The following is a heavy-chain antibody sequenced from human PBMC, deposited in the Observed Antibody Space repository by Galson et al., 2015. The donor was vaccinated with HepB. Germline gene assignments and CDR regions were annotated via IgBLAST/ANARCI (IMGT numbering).Heavy chain of an antibody. Sequence: SVKVSCKASGGTFSSYAISWVRQAPGQGLEWMGGIIPIFGTANYAQKFQGRVTITADESTSTAYMELSSLRSEDTAVYYCAMYYYGSGKLKVDYYYYYYGMDVWGQGTTVTVSS. J-gene: IGHJ6*02. D-gene: IGHD3-10*01. CDR1: GGTFSSYA. V-gene: IGHV1-69*13. CDR3: AMYYYGSGKLKVDYYYYYYGMDV. CDR2: IIPIFGTA.